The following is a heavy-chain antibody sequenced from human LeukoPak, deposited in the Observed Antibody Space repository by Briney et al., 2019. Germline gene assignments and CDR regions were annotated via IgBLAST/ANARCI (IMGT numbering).Heavy chain of an antibody. CDR1: GGSITTYY. V-gene: IGHV4-59*01. Sequence: SETLSLTCTVSGGSITTYYWTWIRQPPGKGLEWIGYIYYSGSTIYNPSLKSRVTISVDTSKNQFSLQLSSLTAADTAVYYCARDVGGNYQNWFDPWGQGTLVTVSS. CDR2: IYYSGST. D-gene: IGHD1-26*01. CDR3: ARDVGGNYQNWFDP. J-gene: IGHJ5*02.